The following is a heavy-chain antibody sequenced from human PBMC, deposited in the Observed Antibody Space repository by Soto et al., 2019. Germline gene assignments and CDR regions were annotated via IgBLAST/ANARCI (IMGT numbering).Heavy chain of an antibody. CDR1: GFTFSSYS. J-gene: IGHJ4*02. V-gene: IGHV3-21*01. CDR3: ERERITGTPGLYDY. Sequence: EVQLVESGGGLVKPGGSLRLSCAASGFTFSSYSMNWVRQAPGKGLEWVSSISSSSSYIYYADSVKGRFTISRDNAKNSLYLQMNSLRAEDTAVYYCERERITGTPGLYDYWGQGTLVTVSS. CDR2: ISSSSSYI. D-gene: IGHD1-20*01.